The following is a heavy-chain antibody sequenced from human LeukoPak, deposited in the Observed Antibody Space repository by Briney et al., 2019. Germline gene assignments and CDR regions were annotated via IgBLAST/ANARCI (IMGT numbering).Heavy chain of an antibody. CDR3: ARTSIYYDSSGYRS. D-gene: IGHD3-22*01. CDR2: IHHTGST. Sequence: SETLSLTCAVYGGSFTGYYWSWIRQPPGKGLEWIGEIHHTGSTNYNPSLKSRVTISVDTSKNQFSLKLSSVTAADTAVYYCARTSIYYDSSGYRSWGQGTLVTVSS. V-gene: IGHV4-34*01. CDR1: GGSFTGYY. J-gene: IGHJ5*02.